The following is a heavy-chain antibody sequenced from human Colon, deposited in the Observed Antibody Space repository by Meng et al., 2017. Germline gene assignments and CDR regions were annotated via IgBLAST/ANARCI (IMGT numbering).Heavy chain of an antibody. CDR2: IDHFGIS. J-gene: IGHJ5*02. CDR3: ATGLRHGDWFDP. V-gene: IGHV4-34*01. Sequence: PSVSLALTSPASGRSFIGFDWRSIRQPPGKGLEWIGEIDHFGISNYNSSLKVRLTMSVDTSKKQISLTLTSVTAADTAVYYCATGLRHGDWFDPWGPGTLVTVSS. D-gene: IGHD4-17*01. CDR1: GRSFIGFD.